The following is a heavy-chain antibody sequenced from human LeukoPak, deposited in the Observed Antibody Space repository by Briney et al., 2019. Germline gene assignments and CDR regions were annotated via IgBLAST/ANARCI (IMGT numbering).Heavy chain of an antibody. V-gene: IGHV3-21*01. CDR1: GFTFSSYS. CDR2: ISSSSSYI. D-gene: IGHD3-3*01. Sequence: GGSLRLSCAASGFTFSSYSMNWVRQAPGKGLGWVSSISSSSSYIYYADSVKGRFTISRDNAKNSLYLQMNSLRAEDTVVYYCARDFSRFDPWGQGTLVTVSS. J-gene: IGHJ5*02. CDR3: ARDFSRFDP.